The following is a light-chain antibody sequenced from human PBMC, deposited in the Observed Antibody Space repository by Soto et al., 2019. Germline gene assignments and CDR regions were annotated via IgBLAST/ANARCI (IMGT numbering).Light chain of an antibody. Sequence: ESVLTQSPATLSLSPGERATLSCRASQSVSNSFFAWYQQKPGQAPRLLIYGVSSRATGIPDRFSGSGSVTDFTLTISRLEPEDFVVYYCQQYSSLPHTFGHGTKLEVK. J-gene: IGKJ2*01. CDR1: QSVSNSF. CDR3: QQYSSLPHT. V-gene: IGKV3-20*01. CDR2: GVS.